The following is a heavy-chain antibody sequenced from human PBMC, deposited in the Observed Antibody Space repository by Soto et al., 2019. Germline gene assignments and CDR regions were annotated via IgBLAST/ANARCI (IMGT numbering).Heavy chain of an antibody. CDR2: IIPMFDTP. CDR3: ARSGGLDRDFNY. J-gene: IGHJ4*02. V-gene: IGHV1-69*12. D-gene: IGHD2-15*01. CDR1: GGTFSSDS. Sequence: QVPLVQSGAEVKKPGSSVKVSCKASGGTFSSDSFSWVRQAPGQGLEWMGGIIPMFDTPSYVQKFQERVTITADESTSTAYMQLSSLRSGDTAVYYCARSGGLDRDFNYWGQGSLVTVSS.